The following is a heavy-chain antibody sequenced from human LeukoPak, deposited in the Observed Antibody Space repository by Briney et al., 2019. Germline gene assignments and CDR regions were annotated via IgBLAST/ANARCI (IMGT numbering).Heavy chain of an antibody. Sequence: SETLSLLWTVSDGLCSSYYWRWIRQPPGKGLEGLGYIHYSGSTNYNPSLKSRVTISVDTSKNQFSLRLSAVTAADTAVYYCARHVGRSSGSYPFDYCGQGTLVTVSS. J-gene: IGHJ4*02. CDR3: ARHVGRSSGSYPFDY. D-gene: IGHD3-10*01. CDR2: IHYSGST. V-gene: IGHV4-59*08. CDR1: DGLCSSYY.